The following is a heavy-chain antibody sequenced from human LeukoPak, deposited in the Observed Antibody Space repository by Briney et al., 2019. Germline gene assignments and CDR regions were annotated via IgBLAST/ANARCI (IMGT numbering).Heavy chain of an antibody. J-gene: IGHJ6*04. CDR1: GFTFSSYE. Sequence: GGSLRLSCAASGFTFSSYEMNWVRQAPGKGLEGVSYISSSGSTIYYADSVKGRFTISRDNAKNSLYLQMNSLRAEDTAVYYCAELGITMIGGVWGKGTTVTISS. V-gene: IGHV3-48*03. D-gene: IGHD3-10*02. CDR2: ISSSGSTI. CDR3: AELGITMIGGV.